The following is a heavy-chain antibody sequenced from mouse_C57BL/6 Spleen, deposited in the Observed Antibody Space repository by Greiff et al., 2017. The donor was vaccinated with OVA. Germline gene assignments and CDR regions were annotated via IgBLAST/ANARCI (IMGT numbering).Heavy chain of an antibody. V-gene: IGHV1-78*01. J-gene: IGHJ2*01. D-gene: IGHD2-14*01. CDR1: GYTFTDHT. Sequence: VKLVESDAELVKPGASVKISCKVSGYTFTDHTIHWMKQRPEQGLEWIGYIYPRDGSTKYNEKFKGKATLTADKSSSTAYMQLNSLTSEDSAVYFCARRYHIGYYFDYWGQGTTLTVSS. CDR2: IYPRDGST. CDR3: ARRYHIGYYFDY.